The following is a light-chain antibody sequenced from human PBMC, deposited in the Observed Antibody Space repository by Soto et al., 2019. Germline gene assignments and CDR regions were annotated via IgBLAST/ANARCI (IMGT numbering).Light chain of an antibody. J-gene: IGKJ3*01. CDR1: QGINSF. V-gene: IGKV1D-16*01. CDR2: AAS. Sequence: DIQMTQSPSSLSASVGDRVTITCRASQGINSFLAWYQQKPEKAPKPLIYAASSLQSGVPSRFSGSGSGTDFTLTISSLQPEDFATYYCQQYNSYPLTFGPGTKVDIK. CDR3: QQYNSYPLT.